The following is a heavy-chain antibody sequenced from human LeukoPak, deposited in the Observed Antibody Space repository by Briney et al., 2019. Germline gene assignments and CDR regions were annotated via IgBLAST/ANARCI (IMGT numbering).Heavy chain of an antibody. CDR3: ARHVGYCSSTSCYLGAFDI. CDR1: GGSISSSSYY. V-gene: IGHV4-39*01. CDR2: INHSGST. Sequence: SETLSLTCTVSGGSISSSSYYWGWIRQPPGKGLEWIGEINHSGSTNYNPSLKSRVTISVDTSKNQFSLKLSSVTAADTAVYYCARHVGYCSSTSCYLGAFDIWGQGTMVTVSS. J-gene: IGHJ3*02. D-gene: IGHD2-2*01.